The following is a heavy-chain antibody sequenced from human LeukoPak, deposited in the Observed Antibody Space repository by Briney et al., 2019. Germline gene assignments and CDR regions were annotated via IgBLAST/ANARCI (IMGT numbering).Heavy chain of an antibody. CDR3: ATEVQSYSSADYYFDY. Sequence: GASVKVSCKVSGYTLTELSIHWVRQAPGKGLEWMGGFDPEDGETIYAQKFQGRVTMTEDTSTDTAYMELSSLRSEDTAVYYCATEVQSYSSADYYFDYWGQGTLVTVSS. D-gene: IGHD6-19*01. CDR1: GYTLTELS. J-gene: IGHJ4*02. V-gene: IGHV1-24*01. CDR2: FDPEDGET.